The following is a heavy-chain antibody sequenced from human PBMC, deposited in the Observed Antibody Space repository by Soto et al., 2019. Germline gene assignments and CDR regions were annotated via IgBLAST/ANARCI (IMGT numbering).Heavy chain of an antibody. CDR1: GYTFTSYG. J-gene: IGHJ4*02. V-gene: IGHV1-18*01. D-gene: IGHD4-4*01. CDR2: ISAYNGNT. Sequence: GASVKVSCKASGYTFTSYGISWVRQAPGQGLEWMGWISAYNGNTNYAQKLQGRVTMTRDTSTSTVYMELSSLRSEDTAVYYCAREQGTTGRPVFDYWGQGTLVTVSS. CDR3: AREQGTTGRPVFDY.